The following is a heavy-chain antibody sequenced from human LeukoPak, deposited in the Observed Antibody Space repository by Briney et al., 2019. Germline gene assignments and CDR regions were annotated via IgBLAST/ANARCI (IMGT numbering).Heavy chain of an antibody. Sequence: ASVKVSCKASGYTFTGYYMHWVRQAPGQGLEWMGWINPNSGGTNYAQKLQGRVTMTTDTSTSTAYMELRSLRSDDTAVYYCARVRYDILTGHYYYMDVWGKGTTVTISS. J-gene: IGHJ6*03. CDR3: ARVRYDILTGHYYYMDV. CDR2: INPNSGGT. CDR1: GYTFTGYY. D-gene: IGHD3-9*01. V-gene: IGHV1-2*02.